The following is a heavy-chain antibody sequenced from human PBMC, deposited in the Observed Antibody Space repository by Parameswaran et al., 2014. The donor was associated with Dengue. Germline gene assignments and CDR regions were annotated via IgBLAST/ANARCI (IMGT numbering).Heavy chain of an antibody. CDR2: ISGSGGST. J-gene: IGHJ4*02. V-gene: IGHV3-23*01. CDR3: AKRGPQRYFDRSFDY. Sequence: RWIRQPPGKGLEWVSAISGSGGSTYYADSVKGRFTISRDNSKNTLYLQMNSLRAEDTAVYYCAKRGPQRYFDRSFDYWGQGTLVTVSS. D-gene: IGHD3-9*01.